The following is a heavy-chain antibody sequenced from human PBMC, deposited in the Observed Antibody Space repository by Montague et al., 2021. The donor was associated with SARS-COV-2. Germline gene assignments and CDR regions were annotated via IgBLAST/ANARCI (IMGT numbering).Heavy chain of an antibody. CDR1: GFTFSSYA. J-gene: IGHJ4*02. Sequence: SLRLYCEASGFTFSSYAMSWVRQAPGKGLEWVSTITGSGGSTYYADSVRGRFTISRDNSKNTLYLQMNSLRAEDTAVYYCAKGGVWERRGLTTFDYWGQGTLVTVSS. CDR2: ITGSGGST. CDR3: AKGGVWERRGLTTFDY. D-gene: IGHD3-10*01. V-gene: IGHV3-23*01.